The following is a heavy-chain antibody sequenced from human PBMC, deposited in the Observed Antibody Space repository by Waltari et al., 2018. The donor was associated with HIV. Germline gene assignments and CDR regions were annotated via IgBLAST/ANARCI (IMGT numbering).Heavy chain of an antibody. CDR2: INRDGSPI. CDR3: ARGQYYSMDV. Sequence: EVQLVESGGGLVQPGGSLRLSCSASGFTFSSYWMHWVRQAPGKGLVWVSGINRDGSPIRYADSVKGRFTISRDNAKNTLYLQMNSLRAEDTALYYCARGQYYSMDVWGQGTTVTVSS. J-gene: IGHJ6*02. CDR1: GFTFSSYW. V-gene: IGHV3-74*01. D-gene: IGHD3-10*01.